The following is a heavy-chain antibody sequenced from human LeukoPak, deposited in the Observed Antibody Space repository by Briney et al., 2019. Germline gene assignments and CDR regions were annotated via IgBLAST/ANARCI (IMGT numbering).Heavy chain of an antibody. V-gene: IGHV3-7*03. J-gene: IGHJ6*02. Sequence: PGGSLRLSCAASGFTFSSYWMNWARQAPGKGLEWVAGINRNGNVNYYVDSVKGRFTISRDNAKNSLYLQMSNLRAEDTAVYFCARGGGSDVWGQGATVTVSS. CDR2: INRNGNVN. D-gene: IGHD2-15*01. CDR3: ARGGGSDV. CDR1: GFTFSSYW.